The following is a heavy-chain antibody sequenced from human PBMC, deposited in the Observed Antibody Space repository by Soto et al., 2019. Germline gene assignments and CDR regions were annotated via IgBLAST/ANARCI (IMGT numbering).Heavy chain of an antibody. Sequence: GGSLRLSCSASGFTFSRYWTHWVRQVPGRGLMWVSHINSDGSRTTYADSVKGRFTISRDNAKNTLYLQMNSLRAEDTAVYYCARDLSSCTSARCYSYYYGMDVWGQGTTVTVSS. CDR2: INSDGSRT. J-gene: IGHJ6*02. D-gene: IGHD2-2*01. CDR1: GFTFSRYW. V-gene: IGHV3-74*01. CDR3: ARDLSSCTSARCYSYYYGMDV.